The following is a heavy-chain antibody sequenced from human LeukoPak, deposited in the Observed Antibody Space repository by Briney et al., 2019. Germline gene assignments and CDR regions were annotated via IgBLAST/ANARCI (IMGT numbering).Heavy chain of an antibody. V-gene: IGHV3-9*01. CDR1: GFYFDDYA. CDR3: TRRAARLQFDL. J-gene: IGHJ2*01. CDR2: INWKTGNG. Sequence: GGSLRLSCAVSGFYFDDYAMHWVRQAPGRGLEWVSGINWKTGNGIYADSVKGRFTISRDNAKNSLYLQMSSLRAEDTALYYCTRRAARLQFDLWGRGTLLTVSS. D-gene: IGHD2-21*01.